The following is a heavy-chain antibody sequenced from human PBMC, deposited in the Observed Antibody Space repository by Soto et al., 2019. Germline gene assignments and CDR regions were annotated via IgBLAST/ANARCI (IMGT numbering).Heavy chain of an antibody. J-gene: IGHJ4*02. V-gene: IGHV1-8*01. CDR3: ARGWLVYGRADY. CDR2: MNPNSGGT. Sequence: QVQLVQSGAEVRKPGASVKVSCKASGYTFTTYEITWVREATGQGLEWMGWMNPNSGGTNYAQQFQGRVTTPANTSINTAYLELSSLTSEYTAVYYCARGWLVYGRADYWGQGTLVTVSS. D-gene: IGHD3-3*01. CDR1: GYTFTTYE.